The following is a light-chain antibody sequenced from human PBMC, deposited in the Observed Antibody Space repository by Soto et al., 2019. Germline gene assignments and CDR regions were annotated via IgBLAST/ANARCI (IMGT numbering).Light chain of an antibody. V-gene: IGLV2-14*03. Sequence: QSALTQPASVSGSPVQSITISCTGTSSDVGAYNYVSWYQQHPGKVPKLMIYDVSDRPSGVSNRFSGSKSGNTASLTISGLQAEDEADYYCSSFTRSNSYVFGTGTKLTVL. J-gene: IGLJ1*01. CDR1: SSDVGAYNY. CDR2: DVS. CDR3: SSFTRSNSYV.